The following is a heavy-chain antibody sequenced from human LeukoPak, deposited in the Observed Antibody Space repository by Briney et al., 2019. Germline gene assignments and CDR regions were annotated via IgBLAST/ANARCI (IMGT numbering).Heavy chain of an antibody. CDR3: AKSRVATIIGNDY. D-gene: IGHD5-12*01. CDR2: ISGSGGST. J-gene: IGHJ4*02. Sequence: GGSLRLSCAASGFTFSSYAMSWVRQAPGKGLEGVSAISGSGGSTYYADSVKGRFTISRDNSKNTLYLQMNSLRAEDTAVYYCAKSRVATIIGNDYWGQGTLVTVSS. V-gene: IGHV3-23*01. CDR1: GFTFSSYA.